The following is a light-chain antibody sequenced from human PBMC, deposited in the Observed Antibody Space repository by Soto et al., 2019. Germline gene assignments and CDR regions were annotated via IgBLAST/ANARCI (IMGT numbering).Light chain of an antibody. V-gene: IGKV1-39*01. J-gene: IGKJ3*01. CDR2: SES. CDR3: QQSYSIPFT. Sequence: DIQMTQSPSSVSASVGDRVTITCRASQRVSIYLNWYQLKPGKAPKLLIYSESTLQGGVPSRFSGSGSGTDFTLTISSLQPEDFATYCCQQSYSIPFTFGPGTKVDIK. CDR1: QRVSIY.